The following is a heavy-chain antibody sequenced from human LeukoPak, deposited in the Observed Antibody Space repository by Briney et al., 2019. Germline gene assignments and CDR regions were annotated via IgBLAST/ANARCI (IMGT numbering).Heavy chain of an antibody. CDR1: GFTFSSYS. Sequence: PGGSLRLSCAASGFTFSSYSMNLVRQAPGKGLEWVSSISSSSSYIYYADSVKGRFTISRDNAKNSLYLQMNSLRAEDTAVYYCARATYSGSYYSAFDIWGQGTMVTVSS. CDR3: ARATYSGSYYSAFDI. D-gene: IGHD1-26*01. J-gene: IGHJ3*02. CDR2: ISSSSSYI. V-gene: IGHV3-21*01.